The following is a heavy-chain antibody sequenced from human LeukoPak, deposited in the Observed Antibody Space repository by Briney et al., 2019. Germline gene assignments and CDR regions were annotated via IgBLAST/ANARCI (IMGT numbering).Heavy chain of an antibody. V-gene: IGHV3-21*01. CDR1: GFTFSSYA. Sequence: GGSLRLSCAASGFTFSSYAMHWVRQAPGRGLEWVSSISSSSSYIFYADSVKGRFTISRDNAKNSLYLQMNSLRAEDTAVYYCARGLGDSGGYYGGYWGQGTLVTVSS. CDR3: ARGLGDSGGYYGGY. CDR2: ISSSSSYI. D-gene: IGHD3-22*01. J-gene: IGHJ4*02.